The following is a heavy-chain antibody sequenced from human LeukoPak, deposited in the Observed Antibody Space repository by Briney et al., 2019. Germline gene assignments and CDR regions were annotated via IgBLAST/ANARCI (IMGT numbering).Heavy chain of an antibody. CDR3: AKTGATGGYYYYYYMDV. Sequence: GGSLRLSCAASGFTFSSYGMHWVRQAPGKGLEWVAFIRYDGSNKYYADSVKGRFTISRDNSKNTLYLQMNSLRAEDTAVYYCAKTGATGGYYYYYYMDVWGKGTTVTVSS. CDR2: IRYDGSNK. V-gene: IGHV3-30*02. D-gene: IGHD1-26*01. CDR1: GFTFSSYG. J-gene: IGHJ6*03.